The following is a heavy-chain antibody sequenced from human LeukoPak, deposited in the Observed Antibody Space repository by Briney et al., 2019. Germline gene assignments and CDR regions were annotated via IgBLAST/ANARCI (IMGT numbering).Heavy chain of an antibody. V-gene: IGHV3-23*01. J-gene: IGHJ4*02. CDR1: GFTFSSYW. CDR2: ISGSGGST. D-gene: IGHD6-19*01. Sequence: GGSLRLSCAASGFTFSSYWMSWVRQAPGKGLEWVSAISGSGGSTYYADSVKGRFTISRDNSKNTLYLQMNSLRAEDTAVYYCAGWNVAGTFAFDYWGQGTLVTVSS. CDR3: AGWNVAGTFAFDY.